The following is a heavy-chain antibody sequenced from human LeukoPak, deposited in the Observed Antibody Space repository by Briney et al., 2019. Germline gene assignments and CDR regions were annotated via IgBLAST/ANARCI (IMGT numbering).Heavy chain of an antibody. D-gene: IGHD3-9*01. J-gene: IGHJ4*02. CDR3: ARDRTYYDILTGYYITYYFDY. V-gene: IGHV3-33*07. Sequence: GGSLRLSCIPSGFTFNSYAMFWVRQAPGKGLEWVSLIWYAGSNKYYADSVKGRFTISRDNSKNTLYLQMNSLRGEDTAVYYCARDRTYYDILTGYYITYYFDYWGQGTLVTVSS. CDR1: GFTFNSYA. CDR2: IWYAGSNK.